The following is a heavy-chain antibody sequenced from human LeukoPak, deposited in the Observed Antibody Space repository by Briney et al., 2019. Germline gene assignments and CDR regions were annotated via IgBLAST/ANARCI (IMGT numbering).Heavy chain of an antibody. CDR3: ARELSWSGYKGAFDI. Sequence: NTSETLSLTCAVSDGSISSGGYSWSWIRQPPGKGLEWIGYIYHSGSTYYNPSLKSRVTISVDRSKNQFSLKLSSVTAADTAVYYCARELSWSGYKGAFDIWGQGTMVTVSS. J-gene: IGHJ3*02. D-gene: IGHD3-3*01. V-gene: IGHV4-30-2*01. CDR1: DGSISSGGYS. CDR2: IYHSGST.